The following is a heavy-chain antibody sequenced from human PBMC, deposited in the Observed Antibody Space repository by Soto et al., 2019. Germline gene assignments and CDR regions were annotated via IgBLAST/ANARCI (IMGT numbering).Heavy chain of an antibody. D-gene: IGHD6-13*01. CDR1: GGSISSGDYY. V-gene: IGHV4-30-4*01. Sequence: QVQLQESGPGLVKPSQTLSLTCTVSGGSISSGDYYWSWIRQPPGKGLEWIGYIYYSGSTYYNPSLKSRVTIAGDTSKNQFSQKLSSVTAADTAVYHCARVWYSGRRMDYWGQGTLVTVSS. J-gene: IGHJ4*02. CDR2: IYYSGST. CDR3: ARVWYSGRRMDY.